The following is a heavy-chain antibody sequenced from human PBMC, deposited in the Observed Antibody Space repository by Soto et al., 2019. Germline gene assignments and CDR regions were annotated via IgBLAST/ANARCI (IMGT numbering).Heavy chain of an antibody. Sequence: VQLVQSGAEVKKPGASVNISCKASGYTFTNYGVSWVRQAPGQGLEWMGWISAYSGLTHYPQHLQGRVTMTTDTSTTTAYLELGSLTSDDTAVYYCARRTPYASGSDFAGDFWGQGTLITVSS. CDR3: ARRTPYASGSDFAGDF. CDR1: GYTFTNYG. D-gene: IGHD3-10*01. CDR2: ISAYSGLT. J-gene: IGHJ4*02. V-gene: IGHV1-18*04.